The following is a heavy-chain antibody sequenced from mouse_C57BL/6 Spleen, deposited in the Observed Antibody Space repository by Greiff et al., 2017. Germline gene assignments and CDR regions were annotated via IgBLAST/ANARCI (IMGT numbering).Heavy chain of an antibody. J-gene: IGHJ4*01. CDR3: ARGDRWSPYGMDY. D-gene: IGHD2-3*01. V-gene: IGHV5-17*01. CDR1: GFTFSDYG. CDR2: ISSGSSPI. Sequence: EVQRVESGGGLVKPGGSLKLSCAASGFTFSDYGMHWVRQAPEKGLEWVAYISSGSSPIYYADTVKGRFTIARDNAKNTLFLQMTSLRSEDTAMYYCARGDRWSPYGMDYWGQGTSVTVSS.